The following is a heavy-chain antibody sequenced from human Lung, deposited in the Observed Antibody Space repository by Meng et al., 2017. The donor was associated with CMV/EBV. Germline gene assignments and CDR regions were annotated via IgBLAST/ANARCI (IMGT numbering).Heavy chain of an antibody. V-gene: IGHV1-2*02. CDR1: GYTFSGFF. D-gene: IGHD5-24*01. J-gene: IGHJ3*02. CDR3: ARVRWQQLAYDAFDI. CDR2: INPSNGGT. Sequence: SXXVSXKASGYTFSGFFMHWVRQAPGQGLEWMGWINPSNGGTKYVQKFQGRVTMTRDTSINTAYMELSRLTSDDTAVYYCARVRWQQLAYDAFDIWGQGTXVTVSS.